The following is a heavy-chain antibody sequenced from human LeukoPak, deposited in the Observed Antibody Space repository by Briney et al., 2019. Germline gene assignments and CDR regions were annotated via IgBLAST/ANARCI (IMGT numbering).Heavy chain of an antibody. Sequence: SETLSLTCAVSGYSISSGYYWGWIRQPPGKGLEWIGSIYHSGSTYYNPSLKSRVTISVDTSKNQFSLKLSSVTAADTAVYYCARGGDGYNVHFDYWGQGTLVTVSS. CDR3: ARGGDGYNVHFDY. J-gene: IGHJ4*02. V-gene: IGHV4-38-2*01. CDR1: GYSISSGYY. CDR2: IYHSGST. D-gene: IGHD5-24*01.